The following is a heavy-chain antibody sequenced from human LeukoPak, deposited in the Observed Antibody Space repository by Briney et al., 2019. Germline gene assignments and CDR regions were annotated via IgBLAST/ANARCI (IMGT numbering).Heavy chain of an antibody. J-gene: IGHJ4*02. Sequence: SETLSLTCAVYGGSFSGYYWSWIRQPPGKGLEWIGEINHSGSTNYNPSLKSRVTISVDTSKNQFSLKLSSVTAADTAVYYCARRTVTQQFDYWSQGTLVTVSS. CDR1: GGSFSGYY. D-gene: IGHD4-17*01. V-gene: IGHV4-34*01. CDR2: INHSGST. CDR3: ARRTVTQQFDY.